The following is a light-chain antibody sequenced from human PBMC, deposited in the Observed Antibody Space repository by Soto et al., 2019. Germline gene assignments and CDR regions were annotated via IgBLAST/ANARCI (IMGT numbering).Light chain of an antibody. Sequence: QSALTQPASISGSPGQSITISCTGTSSDVGGYNYVSWYQQYPGKAPKLMIYDVDNRPSGVSNRFSGSKYGKTASLTISGLQAEDEADYYCSSYTSSSTVIFGGGTKVTVL. J-gene: IGLJ2*01. V-gene: IGLV2-14*03. CDR3: SSYTSSSTVI. CDR2: DVD. CDR1: SSDVGGYNY.